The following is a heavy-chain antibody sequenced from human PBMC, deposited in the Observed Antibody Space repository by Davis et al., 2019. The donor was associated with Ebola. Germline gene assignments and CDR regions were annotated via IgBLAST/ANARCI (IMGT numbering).Heavy chain of an antibody. Sequence: ASAKVSCKASSYTFTSSGISWVRQAPGQGLEWMGWISAYNGNKNYAQKLQGRVTMTTDTSRSTAYMELRSLRSDDTAVYYCAREAGATTRIYDSWGQGTLVTVSS. CDR1: SYTFTSSG. V-gene: IGHV1-18*01. CDR3: AREAGATTRIYDS. D-gene: IGHD1-26*01. CDR2: ISAYNGNK. J-gene: IGHJ5*01.